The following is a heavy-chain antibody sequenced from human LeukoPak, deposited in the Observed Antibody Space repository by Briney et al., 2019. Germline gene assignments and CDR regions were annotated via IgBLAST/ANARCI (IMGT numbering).Heavy chain of an antibody. CDR2: INHSGST. Sequence: PSETLSLTCAVYGGSFSGYYWSWIRQPPGKGLEWTGEINHSGSTNYNPSLKSRVTISVDTSKNQFSLKLSSVTAADTAVYYCARCPVRGVINRVNWFDPWGQGTLVTVSS. J-gene: IGHJ5*02. CDR1: GGSFSGYY. V-gene: IGHV4-34*01. CDR3: ARCPVRGVINRVNWFDP. D-gene: IGHD3-10*01.